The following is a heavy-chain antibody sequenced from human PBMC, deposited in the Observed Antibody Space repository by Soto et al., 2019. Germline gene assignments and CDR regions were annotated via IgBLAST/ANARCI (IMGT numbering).Heavy chain of an antibody. CDR2: IYYSGST. CDR3: ARFYTIFGAFDY. Sequence: SETLSLTCTVSGGSISSSSYYWGWIRQPPGKGLEWIGSIYYSGSTYYNPSLKSRVTISVDTSKNQFSLKLSSVTAADTAVYYCARFYTIFGAFDYWGQGTLVTVAS. CDR1: GGSISSSSYY. V-gene: IGHV4-39*07. J-gene: IGHJ4*02. D-gene: IGHD3-3*01.